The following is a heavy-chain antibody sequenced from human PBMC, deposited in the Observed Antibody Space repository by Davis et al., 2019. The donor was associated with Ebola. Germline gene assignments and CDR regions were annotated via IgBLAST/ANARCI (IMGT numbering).Heavy chain of an antibody. CDR1: GGSISSYY. Sequence: PSETLSLTCTVSGGSISSYYWSWIRQPPGKGLEWIGYIYYSGSTNYNPSLKSRVTISVDTSKNQFSLKLSSVTAADTAVYYCAREGLGDLRFWDYWGQGTLVTVSS. J-gene: IGHJ4*02. D-gene: IGHD3-3*01. CDR2: IYYSGST. V-gene: IGHV4-59*12. CDR3: AREGLGDLRFWDY.